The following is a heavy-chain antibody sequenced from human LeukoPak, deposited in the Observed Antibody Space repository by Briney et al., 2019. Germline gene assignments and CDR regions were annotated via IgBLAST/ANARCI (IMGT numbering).Heavy chain of an antibody. CDR2: IYYSGST. CDR3: ARGAADYYGSGSYNHYYYYYYMDV. Sequence: PSETLSLTCTVSGGSISSYYWSWIRQPPGKGLECIGYIYYSGSTNYNPSLKSRVTISVDTSKNQFPLKLSSVTAADTAVYYCARGAADYYGSGSYNHYYYYYYMDVWGKGTTVTVSS. D-gene: IGHD3-10*01. J-gene: IGHJ6*03. V-gene: IGHV4-59*01. CDR1: GGSISSYY.